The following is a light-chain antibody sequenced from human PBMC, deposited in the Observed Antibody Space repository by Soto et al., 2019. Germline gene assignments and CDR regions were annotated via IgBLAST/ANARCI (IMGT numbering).Light chain of an antibody. CDR3: QSYDSSLSVV. CDR2: GNS. Sequence: QSVVTQPPSVSGAPGQGVTISCTGGSSNIGAGYDVHWYQQLPGTAPKLLIYGNSNRPSGVPDRFSGSKSGTSASLAITGLQAEDEADYYCQSYDSSLSVVLGGGTQLTVL. J-gene: IGLJ2*01. CDR1: SSNIGAGYD. V-gene: IGLV1-40*01.